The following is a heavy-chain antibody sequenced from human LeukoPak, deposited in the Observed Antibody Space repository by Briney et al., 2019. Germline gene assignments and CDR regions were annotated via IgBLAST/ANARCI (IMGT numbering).Heavy chain of an antibody. CDR1: GASVISGNR. CDR2: IHHAGST. CDR3: TRNGYYSLEN. D-gene: IGHD3-22*01. J-gene: IGHJ4*02. Sequence: SETLSLTCAVFGASVISGNRWSWVRQSPGKGLEWFGEIHHAGSTNYNPSLKSRVTISIDNSKNQFSLMLNSVTAADTAVYYCTRNGYYSLENWSQGTLVTVSS. V-gene: IGHV4-4*02.